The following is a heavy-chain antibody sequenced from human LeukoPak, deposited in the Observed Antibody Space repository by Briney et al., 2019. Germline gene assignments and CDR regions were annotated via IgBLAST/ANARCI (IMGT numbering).Heavy chain of an antibody. CDR2: INHSGST. D-gene: IGHD6-13*01. CDR1: GGSFSGYY. Sequence: PSETLSLTCAVCGGSFSGYYWSWIRQPPGKGLEWIGEINHSGSTNYNPSLKSRVTISVDTSKNQFSLKLSSVTAADTAVYYCARAGSSSWYLYYWGQGTLVTVSS. V-gene: IGHV4-34*01. J-gene: IGHJ4*02. CDR3: ARAGSSSWYLYY.